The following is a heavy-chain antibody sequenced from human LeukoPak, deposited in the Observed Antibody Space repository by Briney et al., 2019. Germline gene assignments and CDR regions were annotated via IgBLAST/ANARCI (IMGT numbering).Heavy chain of an antibody. CDR1: GGTFSSYA. CDR2: IIPIFGTA. CDR3: ATTSSWGLFDY. V-gene: IGHV1-69*06. J-gene: IGHJ4*02. D-gene: IGHD6-13*01. Sequence: ASVKVSCKASGGTFSSYAISWVRQAPGQGLEWMGGIIPIFGTANYAQKFQGRVTMTEDTSTDTAYMELSSLRSEDTAVYYCATTSSWGLFDYWGQGTLVTVSP.